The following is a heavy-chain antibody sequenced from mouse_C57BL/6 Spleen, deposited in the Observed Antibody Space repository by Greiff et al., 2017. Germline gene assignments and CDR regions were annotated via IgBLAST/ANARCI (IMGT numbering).Heavy chain of an antibody. CDR3: TTILNYYGSSYDYAMDY. J-gene: IGHJ4*01. Sequence: LVESGAELVRPGASVTLSCKASGYTFTDYEMHWVKQTPVHGLEWIGAIDPETGGTAYNQKFKGKAILTADKSSSTAYMELRSLTSEDAAGYYCTTILNYYGSSYDYAMDYWGQGTSVTVSS. D-gene: IGHD1-1*01. CDR2: IDPETGGT. CDR1: GYTFTDYE. V-gene: IGHV1-15*01.